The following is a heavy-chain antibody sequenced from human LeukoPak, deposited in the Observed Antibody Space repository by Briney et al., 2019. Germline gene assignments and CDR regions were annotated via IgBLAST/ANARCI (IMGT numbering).Heavy chain of an antibody. D-gene: IGHD5-12*01. V-gene: IGHV3-74*01. CDR2: INADGNNT. J-gene: IGHJ4*02. Sequence: PGGSLRLSFGPSGFTLVNNGMNCVRQAPGKGLVWVSRINADGNNTNYADSVKGRFTISRDNAKNTLYLQMNSLRAEDTAVYYCASGIVATRDYWGQGTLVTVSS. CDR3: ASGIVATRDY. CDR1: GFTLVNNG.